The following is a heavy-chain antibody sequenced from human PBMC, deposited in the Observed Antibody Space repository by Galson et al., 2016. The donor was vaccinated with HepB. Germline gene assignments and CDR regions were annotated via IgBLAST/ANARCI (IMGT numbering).Heavy chain of an antibody. Sequence: SLRLSCAASGFTFSIYSMNWVRQAPGKGLEWVSYITSTSTTVYYADSVKGRFTISRDNAKNSLYLQMNSLRDDDTAVYYCAKVDNSGWYVLWGQGTLVTVSS. CDR1: GFTFSIYS. V-gene: IGHV3-48*02. CDR2: ITSTSTTV. D-gene: IGHD6-19*01. CDR3: AKVDNSGWYVL. J-gene: IGHJ5*02.